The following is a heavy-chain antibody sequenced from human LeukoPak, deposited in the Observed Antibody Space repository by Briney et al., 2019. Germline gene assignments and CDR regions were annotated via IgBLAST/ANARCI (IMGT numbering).Heavy chain of an antibody. CDR3: AKGGIRNRLDY. CDR2: ISGSGGST. V-gene: IGHV3-23*01. Sequence: GGSLRLSCAASGVTFSSYAMSWVRQAPGKGLEWVSAISGSGGSTYYADSVKGRFTISRDNSKNSLYLQMNSLRTEDTALYYCAKGGIRNRLDYWGQGTLVTVSS. D-gene: IGHD3-16*01. J-gene: IGHJ4*02. CDR1: GVTFSSYA.